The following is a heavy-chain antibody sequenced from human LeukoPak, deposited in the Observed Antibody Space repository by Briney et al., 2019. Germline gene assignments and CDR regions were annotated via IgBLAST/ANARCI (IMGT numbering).Heavy chain of an antibody. D-gene: IGHD3-22*01. J-gene: IGHJ3*02. CDR1: GFTFSSYW. Sequence: GGSLRLSCAASGFTFSSYWMNWARQAPGKGLEWVASINHNGNVNYYVDSVKGRFTISRDNAKNSLYLQMYSLRAEDTALYYCAKDMRSSGYSRAFDIWGQGTMVTVSS. V-gene: IGHV3-7*03. CDR2: INHNGNVN. CDR3: AKDMRSSGYSRAFDI.